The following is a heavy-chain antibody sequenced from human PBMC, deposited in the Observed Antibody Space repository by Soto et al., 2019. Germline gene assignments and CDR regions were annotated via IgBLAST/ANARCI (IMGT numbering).Heavy chain of an antibody. CDR1: GASISSYY. Sequence: PSETLSLTCTVSGASISSYYWSWIRQPPGKGLEWIGYIYYSGNTNYNPSLKSRVTISVDTSKNQFSLKLSSVTAADTAVYYCARESRYCSGGSCSNWFDPWGQGTLVTVSS. CDR2: IYYSGNT. CDR3: ARESRYCSGGSCSNWFDP. V-gene: IGHV4-59*01. J-gene: IGHJ5*02. D-gene: IGHD2-15*01.